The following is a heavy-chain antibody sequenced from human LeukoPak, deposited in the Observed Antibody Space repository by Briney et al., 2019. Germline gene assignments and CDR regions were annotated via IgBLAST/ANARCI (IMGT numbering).Heavy chain of an antibody. CDR2: INPNSGGT. CDR3: ARDIPQQYYDILTGYLSGFDY. CDR1: GYTFTGYY. V-gene: IGHV1-2*02. J-gene: IGHJ4*02. D-gene: IGHD3-9*01. Sequence: GASVKVSCKASGYTFTGYYMHWVRQAPGQGLEWMGWINPNSGGTNYAQKFQGRVTMTRDTSISTAYMELSRLRSDDTAVYYCARDIPQQYYDILTGYLSGFDYWGQGTLVTVSS.